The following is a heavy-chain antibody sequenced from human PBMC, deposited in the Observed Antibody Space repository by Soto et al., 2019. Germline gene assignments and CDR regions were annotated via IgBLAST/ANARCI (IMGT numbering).Heavy chain of an antibody. V-gene: IGHV3-9*01. Sequence: EVQLVESGGGLVQPGRSLRLSCAASGFTFDIHAMHWVRQAPGKGLEWVSGITWNSRSMGYADSVKGRFTISRDNAKNSLYLQMNSLRAEDTAFYCARDMGDTSMDVGDAFDIWGQGTMVTVSP. J-gene: IGHJ3*02. CDR2: ITWNSRSM. CDR1: GFTFDIHA. D-gene: IGHD2-2*01. CDR3: ARDMGDTSMDVGDAFDI.